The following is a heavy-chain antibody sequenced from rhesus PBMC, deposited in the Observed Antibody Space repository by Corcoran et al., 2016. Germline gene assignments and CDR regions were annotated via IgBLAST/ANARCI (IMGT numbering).Heavy chain of an antibody. V-gene: IGHV4-122*02. Sequence: QVQLQESGPGLVKPSETLSLTCAVSGGSISSGYYYWTWIRQPPGQGLAWIGYITYSGSTSYTPSLKSRVTISRDTSKNQFSLKLSSVTAADTAVYYCAREPSNTVGLDSWGQGVVVTVSS. CDR1: GGSISSGYYY. CDR3: AREPSNTVGLDS. J-gene: IGHJ6*01. D-gene: IGHD4-23*01. CDR2: ITYSGST.